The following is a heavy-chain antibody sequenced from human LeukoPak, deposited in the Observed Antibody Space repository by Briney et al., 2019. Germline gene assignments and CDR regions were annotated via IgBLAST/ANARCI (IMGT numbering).Heavy chain of an antibody. CDR3: ARGRGSSWYYFDS. V-gene: IGHV4-61*02. J-gene: IGHJ4*02. D-gene: IGHD6-13*01. CDR1: GASISSGGYY. CDR2: IYTSGST. Sequence: SETLSLTCTVSGASISSGGYYWSWIRQPAGKGLEWIGRIYTSGSTNYNPSLKSRVTISVDTSKNQFSLNLSSVTAADTAVYYCARGRGSSWYYFDSWGQGTLVTVSS.